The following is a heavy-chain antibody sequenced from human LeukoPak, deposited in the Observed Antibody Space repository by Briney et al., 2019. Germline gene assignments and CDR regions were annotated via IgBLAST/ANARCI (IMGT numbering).Heavy chain of an antibody. V-gene: IGHV3-53*01. CDR1: GFTFSSYA. CDR2: IYSGGST. CDR3: ARAAGGHCSSTSCLEDYYYYGMDV. D-gene: IGHD2-2*01. J-gene: IGHJ6*02. Sequence: GGSLRLSCAASGFTFSSYAMSWVRQAPGKGLEWVSVIYSGGSTYYADSVKGRFTISRDNSKNTLYLQMNSLRAEDTAVYYCARAAGGHCSSTSCLEDYYYYGMDVWGQGTTVTVSS.